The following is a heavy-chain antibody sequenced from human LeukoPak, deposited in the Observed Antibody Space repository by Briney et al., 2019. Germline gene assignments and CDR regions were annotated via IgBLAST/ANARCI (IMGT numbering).Heavy chain of an antibody. CDR1: GVTFSSYA. CDR3: AREGPRGNSQFDY. D-gene: IGHD2/OR15-2a*01. J-gene: IGHJ4*02. CDR2: IWYDGSNK. Sequence: GGSLRLSCAVTGVTFSSYAMHWVRQAPGKGLEWVALIWYDGSNKYYTDSVKGRLTISRDNSKNTLYLQMNSLRAEDTAVYYCAREGPRGNSQFDYWGQGTLVTVSS. V-gene: IGHV3-33*08.